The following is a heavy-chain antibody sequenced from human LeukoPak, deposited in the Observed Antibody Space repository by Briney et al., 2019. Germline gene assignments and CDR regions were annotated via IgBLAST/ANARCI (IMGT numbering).Heavy chain of an antibody. CDR2: IYYSGST. CDR3: ARATYCSTTSCYAGRFNWFDP. D-gene: IGHD2-2*01. J-gene: IGHJ5*02. CDR1: GGSISSSSYY. Sequence: SETLSLTCTVSGGSISSSSYYWGWIRQPPGKGLEWIGTIYYSGSTYYNPSLKSRVTISVETSKNQFSLKLSSVTAADTALYYCARATYCSTTSCYAGRFNWFDPWGQGTLVTVSS. V-gene: IGHV4-39*01.